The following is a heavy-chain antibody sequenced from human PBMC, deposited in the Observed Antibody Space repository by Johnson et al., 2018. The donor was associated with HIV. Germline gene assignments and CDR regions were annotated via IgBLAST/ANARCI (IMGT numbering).Heavy chain of an antibody. V-gene: IGHV3-74*02. D-gene: IGHD6-19*01. Sequence: VQLVESGGGLVKPGGSLRLSCAASGFTFSSYWMHWVRQAPGKGLVWVSGINSDGSSTSYAASVKGRFTIARDNAKNTLYLQMNSLRAEDTAVYYCARGEGSGWHLAGAFDIWGQGTMVTVSS. J-gene: IGHJ3*02. CDR1: GFTFSSYW. CDR3: ARGEGSGWHLAGAFDI. CDR2: INSDGSST.